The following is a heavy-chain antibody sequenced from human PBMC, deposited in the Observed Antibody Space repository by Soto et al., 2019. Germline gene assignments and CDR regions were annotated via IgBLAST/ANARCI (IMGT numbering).Heavy chain of an antibody. Sequence: KGLEWVAVISYDGSNKYYADSVKGRFTISRDNSKNTLYLQMNSLRAEDTAVYYCAKVGQWLATYDAFDIWGQGTMVTVSS. V-gene: IGHV3-30*18. J-gene: IGHJ3*02. CDR2: ISYDGSNK. D-gene: IGHD6-19*01. CDR3: AKVGQWLATYDAFDI.